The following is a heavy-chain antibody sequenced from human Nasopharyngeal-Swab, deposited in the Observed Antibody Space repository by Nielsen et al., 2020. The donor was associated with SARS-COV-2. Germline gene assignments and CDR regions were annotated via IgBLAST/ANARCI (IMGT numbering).Heavy chain of an antibody. V-gene: IGHV3-53*01. CDR3: ARVRQSGAYFPFDS. CDR1: GFTVSSNF. CDR2: LKSGGGT. J-gene: IGHJ4*02. D-gene: IGHD1-26*01. Sequence: GESLKISCVASGFTVSSNFVSWVRQAPGKGLEWVSLLKSGGGTFYADSVRGRFTTSRDNSRNTVYLQMNSLRAEDTAVYYCARVRQSGAYFPFDSWGLGTLVTVSS.